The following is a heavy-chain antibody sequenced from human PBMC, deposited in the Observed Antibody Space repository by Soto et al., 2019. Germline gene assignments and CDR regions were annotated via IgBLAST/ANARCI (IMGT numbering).Heavy chain of an antibody. CDR2: IYYTGST. Sequence: SETLSLTCTVSGGSVNTAPYHWSWIRQSPRNGLEWIGNIYYTGSTNYNPSFESRVAISLDTSNNQFSLRLTSLTAADTAVYFCARDHHSYYDTSGYYPYFDFWGQGTLVTVS. J-gene: IGHJ4*02. CDR1: GGSVNTAPYH. CDR3: ARDHHSYYDTSGYYPYFDF. V-gene: IGHV4-61*01. D-gene: IGHD3-22*01.